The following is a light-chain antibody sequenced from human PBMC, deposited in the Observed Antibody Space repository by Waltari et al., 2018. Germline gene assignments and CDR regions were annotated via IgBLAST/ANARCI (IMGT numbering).Light chain of an antibody. J-gene: IGLJ3*02. V-gene: IGLV2-23*02. CDR3: SSYGSINTWL. CDR1: SSHVGSYDI. Sequence: QSALTQAASVSGSPGQSITISCTGTSSHVGSYDIVSWYQQHPGKAPKLIISEVPKRPSGVSNRFSGSKSGNTASLTISGLQAEDEADYFCSSYGSINTWLFGGGTKLTVL. CDR2: EVP.